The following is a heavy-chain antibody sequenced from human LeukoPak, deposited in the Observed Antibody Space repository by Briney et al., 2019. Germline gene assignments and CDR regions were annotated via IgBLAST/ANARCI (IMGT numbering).Heavy chain of an antibody. CDR1: GFTFSKAW. V-gene: IGHV3-15*01. J-gene: IGHJ4*02. D-gene: IGHD3-10*01. CDR3: TTRITMVRGPVDY. CDR2: IKSKTDGGTT. Sequence: GGSLRLSCAASGFTFSKAWMSWVRQAPGKGLEWVGRIKSKTDGGTTDYAAPVKGRFTISRDDSKNTLYLQMNSLKTEDTAVYYCTTRITMVRGPVDYWGQGTLVTVSS.